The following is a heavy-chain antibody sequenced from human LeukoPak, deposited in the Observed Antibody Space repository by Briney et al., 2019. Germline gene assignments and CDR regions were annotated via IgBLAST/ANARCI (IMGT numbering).Heavy chain of an antibody. CDR2: IYYSGST. V-gene: IGHV4-59*05. J-gene: IGHJ4*02. CDR1: GGSISSYY. Sequence: PSETLSLTCTVSGGSISSYYWSWIRQPPGKGLEWIGSIYYSGSTYYNPSLKSRVTISVDTSKNQFSLKLSSVTAADTAVHYCARQDYVWGSFYWGQGALVTVSS. CDR3: ARQDYVWGSFY. D-gene: IGHD3-16*01.